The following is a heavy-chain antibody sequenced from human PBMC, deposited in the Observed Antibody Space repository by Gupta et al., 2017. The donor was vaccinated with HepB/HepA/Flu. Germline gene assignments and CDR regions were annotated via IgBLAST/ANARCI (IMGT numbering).Heavy chain of an antibody. CDR2: ISSSGSNI. V-gene: IGHV3-48*03. Sequence: EVQLFQSVGALVQPVRSRRLSCAACGFFFSSYEMNWVRQAPGKGLEGVSDISSSGSNIYYADSWKGRFTISRENAKNPLHRQMNSMRAEDTAVYYCARESLRSSRWYYFDYGGQGTLVTDAS. D-gene: IGHD6-13*01. J-gene: IGHJ4*02. CDR1: GFFFSSYE. CDR3: ARESLRSSRWYYFDY.